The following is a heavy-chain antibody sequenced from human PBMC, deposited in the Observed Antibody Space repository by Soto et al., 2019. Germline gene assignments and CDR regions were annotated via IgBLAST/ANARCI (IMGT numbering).Heavy chain of an antibody. CDR2: IYYSGST. J-gene: IGHJ5*02. V-gene: IGHV4-59*08. D-gene: IGHD3-9*01. Sequence: SETLSLTCPVSGGSISSHYWSWIRQPPGKGLEWIGYIYYSGSTNYNPSLKSRVTISVDTSKNQFSLKLSSVTAADTAVYYCARQREVYDILTGYYPYNWFDPWGQGTLVTVSS. CDR1: GGSISSHY. CDR3: ARQREVYDILTGYYPYNWFDP.